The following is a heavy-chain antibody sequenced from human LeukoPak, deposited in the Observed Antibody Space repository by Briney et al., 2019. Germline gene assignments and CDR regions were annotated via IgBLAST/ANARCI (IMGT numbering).Heavy chain of an antibody. V-gene: IGHV4-34*01. CDR2: INHSGST. J-gene: IGHJ4*02. D-gene: IGHD6-19*01. CDR1: GGSSSGYY. CDR3: ARGPSSSGSPG. Sequence: SETLSLTCAVYGGSSSGYYWSWIRQPPGKGLEWIGEINHSGSTNYNPSLKSRVTISVDTSKNQFSLKLSSVTAADTAVYYCARGPSSSGSPGWGQGTLVTVSS.